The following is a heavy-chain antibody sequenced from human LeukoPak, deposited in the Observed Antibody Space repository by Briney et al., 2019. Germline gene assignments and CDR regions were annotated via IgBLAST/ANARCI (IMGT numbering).Heavy chain of an antibody. CDR1: GYTFTASY. CDR3: ARDDSSGAPY. D-gene: IGHD3-22*01. CDR2: INPNSGGT. V-gene: IGHV1-2*02. Sequence: ASVKVSCKTSGYTFTASYIYWVRQAPGQGLEWMGWINPNSGGTNYAQKFQGRVTITADRATSTAYMELSSLRSEDTAVYYCARDDSSGAPYWGQGTLVTVSS. J-gene: IGHJ4*02.